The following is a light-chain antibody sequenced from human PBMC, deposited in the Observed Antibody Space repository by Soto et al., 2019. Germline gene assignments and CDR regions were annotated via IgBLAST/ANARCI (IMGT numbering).Light chain of an antibody. CDR3: QHYSNWPPWT. CDR1: QSISSN. V-gene: IGKV3-15*01. CDR2: GAS. J-gene: IGKJ1*01. Sequence: EIVTTQSPATLSVSPGERATLSCRASQSISSNLAWYQQKPGQAPRLLIYGASTRAAAIPARFSGSGSGTEFTLTISSLKSEDFAVYYCQHYSNWPPWTFGQGTKVEIK.